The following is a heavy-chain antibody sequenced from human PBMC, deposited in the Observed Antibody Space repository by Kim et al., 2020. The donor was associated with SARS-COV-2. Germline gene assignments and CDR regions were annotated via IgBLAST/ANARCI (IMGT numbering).Heavy chain of an antibody. D-gene: IGHD5-12*01. Sequence: GGSLRLSCAASGFTFSSYGMHWVRQAPGKGLEWVAVISYDGSNKYYADSVKGRFTISRDNSKNTLYLQMNSLRAEDTAVYYCAKDLWIVATTDNYYYYYG. V-gene: IGHV3-30*18. CDR2: ISYDGSNK. J-gene: IGHJ6*01. CDR3: AKDLWIVATTDNYYYYYG. CDR1: GFTFSSYG.